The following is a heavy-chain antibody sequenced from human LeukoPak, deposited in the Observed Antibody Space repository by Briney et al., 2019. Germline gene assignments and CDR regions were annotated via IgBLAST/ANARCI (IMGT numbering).Heavy chain of an antibody. J-gene: IGHJ4*02. CDR2: IHYSGNT. D-gene: IGHD1-26*01. CDR1: VGSISSVNYY. CDR3: ARRSSGTHFFDY. V-gene: IGHV4-31*03. Sequence: SETLSLTCTVSVGSISSVNYYWTWIRQHPGKGLEWIGYIHYSGNTYYNPSLKSRVTISLDTSRNHFSLKLSSVTAADTAVYYCARRSSGTHFFDYWGQGTLVSVSS.